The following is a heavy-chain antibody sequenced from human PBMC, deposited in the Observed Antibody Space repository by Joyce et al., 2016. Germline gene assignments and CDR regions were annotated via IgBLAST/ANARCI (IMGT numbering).Heavy chain of an antibody. CDR3: AKILTATYSSGWFLDY. Sequence: QVQLVESGGGVVQPGRSLSLSCAASGLTLSNYGVHWVRQAPGKGLEWVAGISYNGIDKYYADSVKGRFTISRDNSKNTVFLEMNSLRTEDTAVYYCAKILTATYSSGWFLDYWGQGTLVTVSS. CDR1: GLTLSNYG. CDR2: ISYNGIDK. D-gene: IGHD6-25*01. J-gene: IGHJ4*02. V-gene: IGHV3-30*18.